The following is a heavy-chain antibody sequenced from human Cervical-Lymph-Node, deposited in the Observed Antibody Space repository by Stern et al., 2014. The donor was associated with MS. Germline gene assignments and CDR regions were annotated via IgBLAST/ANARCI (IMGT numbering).Heavy chain of an antibody. CDR1: GGTFSNSA. J-gene: IGHJ3*02. CDR2: IIPSIGIT. Sequence: MQLEEPGAEVKKPGPSVKVSCKASGGTFSNSAIRCVRQAPGQGLEWVGGIIPSIGITNHAPKFQGRVTITADKSTDTGYMELSSLRSEDTALYYCARDGGGVDIWGQGTMVSVSS. CDR3: ARDGGGVDI. D-gene: IGHD2-8*01. V-gene: IGHV1-69*17.